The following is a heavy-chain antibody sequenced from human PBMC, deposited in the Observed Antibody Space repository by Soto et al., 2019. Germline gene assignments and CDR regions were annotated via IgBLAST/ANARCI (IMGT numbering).Heavy chain of an antibody. V-gene: IGHV4-61*01. J-gene: IGHJ3*02. CDR3: ARERGGGNFAFDI. D-gene: IGHD2-21*01. CDR1: GGSISSSSYD. Sequence: SETLSLTCTVSGGSISSSSYDWSWIRQPPGKGLEWIGYIYYSGSTNYNPSLKSRVTISGDTSKNQFSLKLSSVTAADTAVYYCARERGGGNFAFDIWGQGTMVTVSS. CDR2: IYYSGST.